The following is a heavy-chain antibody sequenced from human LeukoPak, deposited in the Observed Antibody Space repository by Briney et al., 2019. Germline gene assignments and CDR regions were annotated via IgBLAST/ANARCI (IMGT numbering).Heavy chain of an antibody. J-gene: IGHJ4*02. Sequence: PGGSLRLSCVASGFAFSDSRMHWVRQAPGKGLELVSRITRDGSSTAYADSVKGRFTVSRDNARTTLYLQMNSLRVEDTAVYFCAKSRRDFWGQGTLVTVSS. V-gene: IGHV3-74*01. CDR1: GFAFSDSR. CDR3: AKSRRDF. CDR2: ITRDGSST.